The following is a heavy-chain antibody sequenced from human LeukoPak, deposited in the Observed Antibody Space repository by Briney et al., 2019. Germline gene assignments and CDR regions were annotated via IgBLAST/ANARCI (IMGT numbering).Heavy chain of an antibody. V-gene: IGHV1-24*01. CDR3: ARDGVRYCSGGSCYCHFDY. J-gene: IGHJ4*02. CDR2: FDPEDGET. Sequence: ASVKVSCKVSGYTLTELSMHWVRQAPGKGLEWMGGFDPEDGETIYAQKFQGRVTMTEDTSTDTAYMGLSSLRSEDTAVYYCARDGVRYCSGGSCYCHFDYWGQGTLVTVSS. CDR1: GYTLTELS. D-gene: IGHD2-15*01.